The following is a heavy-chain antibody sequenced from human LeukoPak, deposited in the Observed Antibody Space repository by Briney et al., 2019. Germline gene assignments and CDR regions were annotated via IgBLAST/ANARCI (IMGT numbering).Heavy chain of an antibody. V-gene: IGHV4-34*01. J-gene: IGHJ3*02. CDR2: INHSGST. Sequence: SETLSLTCAVYGGSFSGYYWSWIRQPPGKGLEWIGEINHSGSTNYNPSLKSRVTISVDTSKNQFSLKLSSVTAADTAVYYCARDTGSFPHVSFDIWGQGTMVTVPS. CDR1: GGSFSGYY. CDR3: ARDTGSFPHVSFDI. D-gene: IGHD1-26*01.